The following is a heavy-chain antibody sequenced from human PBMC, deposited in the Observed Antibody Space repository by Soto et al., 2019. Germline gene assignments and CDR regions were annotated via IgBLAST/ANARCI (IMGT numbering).Heavy chain of an antibody. J-gene: IGHJ4*02. V-gene: IGHV4-39*01. D-gene: IGHD5-18*01. Sequence: QLQLQESGPGLVKPSETLSLTCTVSGDSISSSTYHWGWIRQPPGKVLEWIGSIYYSGSTYYNPSLKSRVTISVDVSKNQFALNLSSVTAADTAVYYCARHGGESYGWVSSWGQGTLVTVSS. CDR3: ARHGGESYGWVSS. CDR2: IYYSGST. CDR1: GDSISSSTYH.